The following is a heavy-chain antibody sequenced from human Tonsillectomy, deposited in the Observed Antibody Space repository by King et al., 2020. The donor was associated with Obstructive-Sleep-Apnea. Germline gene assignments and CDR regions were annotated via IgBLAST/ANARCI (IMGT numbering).Heavy chain of an antibody. CDR2: ITDVGSNK. CDR1: GFTFSSYA. J-gene: IGHJ4*02. V-gene: IGHV3-30-3*01. D-gene: IGHD3-10*01. CDR3: ASYGSGLGY. Sequence: VQLVESGGGVVQPGRSLRLSCAASGFTFSSYAMHWVRQAPGKGLEWVAVITDVGSNKYYADSVKGRFTISRDNPKNTLYLQMNSLRAEDTAVYYCASYGSGLGYWGQGTLVTVSS.